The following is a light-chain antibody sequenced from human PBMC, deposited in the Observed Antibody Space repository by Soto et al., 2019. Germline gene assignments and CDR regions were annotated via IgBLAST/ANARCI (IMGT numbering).Light chain of an antibody. CDR1: QSVTTW. V-gene: IGKV1-5*03. Sequence: GDRVTITCRASQSVTTWLAWYQQKPGKAPKILISKASNLQSAVPSRFSASGSGTEFTLTISSLQPDDSGTYYCQQYDSYPLTFGGGTQVEIK. CDR2: KAS. CDR3: QQYDSYPLT. J-gene: IGKJ4*01.